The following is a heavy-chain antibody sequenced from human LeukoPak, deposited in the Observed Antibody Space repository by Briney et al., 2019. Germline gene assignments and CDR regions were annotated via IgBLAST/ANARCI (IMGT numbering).Heavy chain of an antibody. CDR1: GGSISTYY. J-gene: IGHJ4*02. D-gene: IGHD6-13*01. CDR3: ARSRGYFDY. V-gene: IGHV4-59*01. Sequence: SETLSLTCTVSGGSISTYYWSWIRQPPGEGLEWIGYIYYSGSTNYNPSLKSRVTISVDTSRNQFSLKLSSVTAADTALYYCARSRGYFDYWGQGTLVTVSS. CDR2: IYYSGST.